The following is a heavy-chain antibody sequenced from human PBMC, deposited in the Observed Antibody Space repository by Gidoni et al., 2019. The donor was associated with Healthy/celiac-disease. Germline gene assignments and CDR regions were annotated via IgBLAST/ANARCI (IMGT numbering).Heavy chain of an antibody. Sequence: EVQLVESGGGLVQPGGSLRLSCAAPGFTFSSYWMSWVRQAPGKGLDWVANIKQDGSEKYYVDSVKGRFTISRDNAKNSLYLQINSLRAEDTAVYYCARVRIPVGATTEYFDYWGQGTLVTVSS. J-gene: IGHJ4*02. V-gene: IGHV3-7*01. CDR3: ARVRIPVGATTEYFDY. D-gene: IGHD1-26*01. CDR2: IKQDGSEK. CDR1: GFTFSSYW.